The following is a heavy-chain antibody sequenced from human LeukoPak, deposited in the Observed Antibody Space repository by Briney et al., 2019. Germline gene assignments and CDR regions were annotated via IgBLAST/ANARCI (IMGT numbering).Heavy chain of an antibody. CDR2: IYYSGST. J-gene: IGHJ4*02. Sequence: SETLSLTCTVSGGSMSSYSWSWIRQPPGKGLEWIGYIYYSGSTNYNPSLKSRVTISVDTSKNQFSLKLSSVTAADTAVYDCARHTTPYESSGYSFDDWGQGTLVTVSS. V-gene: IGHV4-59*08. D-gene: IGHD3-22*01. CDR3: ARHTTPYESSGYSFDD. CDR1: GGSMSSYS.